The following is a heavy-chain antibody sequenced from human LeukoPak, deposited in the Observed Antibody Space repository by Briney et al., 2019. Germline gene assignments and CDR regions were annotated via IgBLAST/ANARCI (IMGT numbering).Heavy chain of an antibody. J-gene: IGHJ5*02. CDR1: GYTFNTYG. V-gene: IGHV1-24*01. D-gene: IGHD4/OR15-4a*01. Sequence: GASVKVSCKASGYTFNTYGITWVRQAPGQGLEWMGGFDPEDGETIYAQKFQGRVTMTEDTSTDTAYMELSSLRSEDTAVYYCATMVLLNWFDPWGQGTLVTVSS. CDR3: ATMVLLNWFDP. CDR2: FDPEDGET.